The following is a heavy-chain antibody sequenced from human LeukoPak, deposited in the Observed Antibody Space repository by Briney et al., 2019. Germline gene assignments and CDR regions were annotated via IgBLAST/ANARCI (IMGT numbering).Heavy chain of an antibody. CDR2: IRQDANVK. V-gene: IGHV3-7*01. Sequence: GGSLSLSCAASGFTFSNYWMTWVRQAPGKGLQWVASIRQDANVKYYVDSVRGRFTISRDNAENSLHLQMNGLRAEDTAMYYCARVTGGSSYSFDNWGQGTLVTVSS. J-gene: IGHJ4*02. CDR1: GFTFSNYW. D-gene: IGHD6-6*01. CDR3: ARVTGGSSYSFDN.